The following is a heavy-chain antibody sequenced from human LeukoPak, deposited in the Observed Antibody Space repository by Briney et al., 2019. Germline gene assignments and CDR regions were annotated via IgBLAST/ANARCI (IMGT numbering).Heavy chain of an antibody. Sequence: GGSLRLSCAASGFTFDDYAMHWVRQAPGKGLEWVSGISWNSGSIGYADSVKGRFTISRNNAKNSLYLQMNSLRAEDTALYYCAKDIGRGHGYYYYGMDVWGQGTTVTVSS. V-gene: IGHV3-9*01. CDR2: ISWNSGSI. D-gene: IGHD3-10*01. CDR1: GFTFDDYA. J-gene: IGHJ6*02. CDR3: AKDIGRGHGYYYYGMDV.